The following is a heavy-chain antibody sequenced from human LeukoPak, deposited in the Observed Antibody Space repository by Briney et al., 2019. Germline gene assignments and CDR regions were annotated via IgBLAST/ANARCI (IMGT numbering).Heavy chain of an antibody. J-gene: IGHJ4*02. V-gene: IGHV1-3*01. CDR1: GYTFTSYA. CDR2: INAGNGNT. CDR3: ARGIHSGSYYFGEYYFDY. D-gene: IGHD1-26*01. Sequence: GSVKVSCKASGYTFTSYAMHWVRQAPGQRLEWMGWINAGNGNTKCSQKFQGRVTITRDTSTSTAYMELSSLRSEDTAVYYCARGIHSGSYYFGEYYFDYWGQGTLVTVSS.